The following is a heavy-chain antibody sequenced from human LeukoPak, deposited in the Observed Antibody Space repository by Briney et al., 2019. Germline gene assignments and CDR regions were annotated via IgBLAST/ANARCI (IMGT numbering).Heavy chain of an antibody. Sequence: GASVKVSCKASGQPFTGYYIHWVRQAPGQGLEWMGWINPNSGGTNYAQKFQNRVTMTRDTSISTAYMELGRLRSDDTAVYYCARHYGNDILTESGFDPWGQGTLVTVSS. CDR2: INPNSGGT. CDR3: ARHYGNDILTESGFDP. CDR1: GQPFTGYY. J-gene: IGHJ5*02. D-gene: IGHD3-9*01. V-gene: IGHV1-2*02.